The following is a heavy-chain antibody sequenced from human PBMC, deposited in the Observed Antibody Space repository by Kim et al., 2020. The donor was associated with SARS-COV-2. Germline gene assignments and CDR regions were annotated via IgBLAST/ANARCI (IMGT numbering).Heavy chain of an antibody. CDR2: ISGSGGST. D-gene: IGHD3-22*01. Sequence: GGSLRLSCAASGFTFSSYAMSWVRQAPGKGLEWVSAISGSGGSTYYADSVKGRFTISRDNSKNTLYLQMNSLRAEDTAVYYCAKDLQGVRYYYDSSGYSGFDYWGQGTLVTVSS. CDR3: AKDLQGVRYYYDSSGYSGFDY. CDR1: GFTFSSYA. J-gene: IGHJ4*02. V-gene: IGHV3-23*01.